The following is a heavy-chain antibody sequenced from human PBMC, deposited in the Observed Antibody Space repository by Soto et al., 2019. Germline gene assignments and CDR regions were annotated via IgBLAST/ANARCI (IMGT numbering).Heavy chain of an antibody. J-gene: IGHJ5*02. V-gene: IGHV1-3*01. D-gene: IGHD2-2*03. Sequence: ASGKVSCKASGYTFTSHAMHWVRQAPGQRLEWMGWINAGNGNTNYAQKLQGRVTMTTDTSTGTAYMELRSLRSDDTAVYYCARDGYCISTSCYAADWFDPWGQGTLVTVSS. CDR1: GYTFTSHA. CDR2: INAGNGNT. CDR3: ARDGYCISTSCYAADWFDP.